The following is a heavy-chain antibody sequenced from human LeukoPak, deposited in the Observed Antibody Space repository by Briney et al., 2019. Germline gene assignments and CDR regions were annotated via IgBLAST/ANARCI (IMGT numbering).Heavy chain of an antibody. CDR2: INHSGST. Sequence: PSETLSLTCAVYGGSFSGYYWSRIRQPPGKGLEWIGEINHSGSTNYNPSLKSRVTISVDTSKNQFSLKLSSVTAADTAVYYCARGGIAARPDYYYYYGMDVWGQGTTVTVSS. CDR1: GGSFSGYY. CDR3: ARGGIAARPDYYYYYGMDV. D-gene: IGHD6-6*01. V-gene: IGHV4-34*01. J-gene: IGHJ6*02.